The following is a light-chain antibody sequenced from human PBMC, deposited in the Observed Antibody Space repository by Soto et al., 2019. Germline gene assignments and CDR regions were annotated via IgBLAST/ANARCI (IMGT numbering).Light chain of an antibody. J-gene: IGKJ5*01. CDR1: QSISTN. CDR2: GAS. CDR3: QQYNNYIT. Sequence: EIVMTQSPATLSVSPGERATLSCGASQSISTNLAWYQHKPGQAPRLLIYGASTRATGIPARFSGSGSGTEFTLTINSLQSEDFAVYYCQQYNNYITFGQGTRLEI. V-gene: IGKV3-15*01.